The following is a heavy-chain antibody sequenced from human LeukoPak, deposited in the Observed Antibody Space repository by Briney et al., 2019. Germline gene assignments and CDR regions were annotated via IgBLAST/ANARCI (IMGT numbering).Heavy chain of an antibody. J-gene: IGHJ4*02. CDR3: ARLVGSAWHDDC. V-gene: IGHV4-39*01. CDR1: GGSISSSSYY. D-gene: IGHD6-19*01. Sequence: SETLSLTCTVSGGSISSSSYYWGWIRQPPGKGLEWIGSIYYSGSTYYNPSLKSRVTISVDTSKNQFSLKLSSVTAADTAAYYCARLVGSAWHDDCWGQGTLVTVSS. CDR2: IYYSGST.